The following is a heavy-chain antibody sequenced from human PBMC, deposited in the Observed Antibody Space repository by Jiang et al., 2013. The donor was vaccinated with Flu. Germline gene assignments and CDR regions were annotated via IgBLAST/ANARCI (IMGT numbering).Heavy chain of an antibody. D-gene: IGHD3-22*01. V-gene: IGHV1-3*01. CDR2: INAGNGNT. Sequence: PGASVKVSCKASGYTFTSFAIHWVRQAPGQRLEWMGWINAGNGNTKYSQKFQGRVTIIRDTSASTAYMELSSLRSEDTAVYYCARDYDSSAYYGFDYWGQGTLVTVSS. J-gene: IGHJ4*01. CDR1: GYTFTSFA. CDR3: ARDYDSSAYYGFDY.